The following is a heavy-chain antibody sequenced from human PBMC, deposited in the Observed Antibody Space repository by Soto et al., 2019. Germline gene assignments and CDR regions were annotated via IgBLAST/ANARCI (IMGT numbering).Heavy chain of an antibody. CDR2: INPRSGDK. Sequence: QVHLVQSGAEVRMPGASVKVSCKASGYTFTDYFMHWVRQAPGQGLEWMGIINPRSGDKGYAQKFQGRVIITTDTSTSTGYMELSGLTSEDTAISYCARSDCYNSNCFSNWFDPWGQGTLVTVSS. CDR3: ARSDCYNSNCFSNWFDP. J-gene: IGHJ5*02. D-gene: IGHD6-13*01. V-gene: IGHV1-46*03. CDR1: GYTFTDYF.